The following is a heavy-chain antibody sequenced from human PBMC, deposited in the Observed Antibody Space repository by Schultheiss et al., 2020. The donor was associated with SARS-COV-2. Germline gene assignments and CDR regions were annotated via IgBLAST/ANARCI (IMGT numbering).Heavy chain of an antibody. CDR2: IYHTGDT. D-gene: IGHD6-19*01. J-gene: IGHJ6*02. V-gene: IGHV4-4*02. CDR3: ARDYSSGSRYYYGMDV. CDR1: GGSISSGNW. Sequence: SETLSLTCAVSGGSISSGNWWTWVRQPPGKGLEWIGEIYHTGDTNYNPSLKSRVTISVDKSKNQFSLKLSSVTAADTAVYYCARDYSSGSRYYYGMDVWGQGTTVTVSS.